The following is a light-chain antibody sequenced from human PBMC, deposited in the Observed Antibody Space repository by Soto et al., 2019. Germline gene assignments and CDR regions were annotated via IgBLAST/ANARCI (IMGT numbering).Light chain of an antibody. Sequence: EIVMTQSPVTLSVSPGEXATLSCRASQSVSSSYLAWYQQQPGRAPRLLIYRASTRAAGVSARISGSGSGTEFTLSISSLLPADSSVFYCQQYYNCPPWTFGQGTKVDI. CDR2: RAS. CDR3: QQYYNCPPWT. CDR1: QSVSSSY. V-gene: IGKV3-15*01. J-gene: IGKJ1*01.